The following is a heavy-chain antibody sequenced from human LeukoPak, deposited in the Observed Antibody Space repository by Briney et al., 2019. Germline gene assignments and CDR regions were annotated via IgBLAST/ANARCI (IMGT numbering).Heavy chain of an antibody. Sequence: GGSLRLSCAASGFTFSSYGMHWVRQAPGKGLEWVAFIRYDGSNKYYADSVKGRFTISRDNSKNTLYLQMNSLRAEDTAVYYCARPTVRNYYYGMDVWGQGTTVTVSS. J-gene: IGHJ6*02. V-gene: IGHV3-30*02. D-gene: IGHD6-6*01. CDR1: GFTFSSYG. CDR3: ARPTVRNYYYGMDV. CDR2: IRYDGSNK.